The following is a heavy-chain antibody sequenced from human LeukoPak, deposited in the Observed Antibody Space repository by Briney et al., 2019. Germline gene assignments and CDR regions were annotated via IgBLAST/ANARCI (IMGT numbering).Heavy chain of an antibody. D-gene: IGHD3-16*01. CDR3: ARLSRTVWARGVMPHRCFFDY. CDR2: IYPGDSDT. V-gene: IGHV5-51*01. Sequence: GESLKISCKGSGYRFTSYWIGWVRQMPGKGLEWMGIIYPGDSDTRYSPSFQGQVSISADQSIRTAYLQWSSLKASDTAMYYCARLSRTVWARGVMPHRCFFDYWGQGTLVTVSS. CDR1: GYRFTSYW. J-gene: IGHJ4*02.